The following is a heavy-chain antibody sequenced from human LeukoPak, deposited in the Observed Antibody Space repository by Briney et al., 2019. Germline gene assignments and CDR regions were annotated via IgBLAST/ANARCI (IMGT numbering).Heavy chain of an antibody. J-gene: IGHJ6*03. CDR2: IYPGDSDT. Sequence: GESLKISCKGSGYSFTSYWIGWVRQMPGKGLEWMGIIYPGDSDTRYSPSIQGQVTISADKSISTAYLQWSSLKASDTAVYYCASSIIRGGYYYYMDVWGKGTTVTVSS. CDR1: GYSFTSYW. CDR3: ASSIIRGGYYYYMDV. V-gene: IGHV5-51*01. D-gene: IGHD3-10*01.